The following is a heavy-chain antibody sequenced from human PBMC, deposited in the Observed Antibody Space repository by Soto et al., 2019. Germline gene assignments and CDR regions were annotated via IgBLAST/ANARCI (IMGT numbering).Heavy chain of an antibody. CDR3: ARDGFSGRRGYSDGYYYYGMDV. J-gene: IGHJ6*02. Sequence: QVQLVQSGAEVKKPGASVKVSCKASGYTFTSYYMHWVRQAPGQGLEWMGIINPSGGSTSYAQKFKGKVTMTRDKSTSTVYMELSSLRSEDTAVYYCARDGFSGRRGYSDGYYYYGMDVWGQGTTVTVSS. CDR1: GYTFTSYY. V-gene: IGHV1-46*01. D-gene: IGHD5-18*01. CDR2: INPSGGST.